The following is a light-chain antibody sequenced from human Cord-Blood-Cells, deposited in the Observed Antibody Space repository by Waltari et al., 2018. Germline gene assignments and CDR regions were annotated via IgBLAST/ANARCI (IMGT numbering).Light chain of an antibody. CDR1: QSIRSW. J-gene: IGKJ1*01. CDR3: QQYNSYWT. Sequence: DIQLTQSPSTLSSSVGDRVTITCRASQSIRSWLAWYPQKPGKAPKLLIYDASSLESGVPSRFSGSGSGTEFTLTISSLQPDDFATYYCQQYNSYWTFGQGTKAEIK. V-gene: IGKV1-5*01. CDR2: DAS.